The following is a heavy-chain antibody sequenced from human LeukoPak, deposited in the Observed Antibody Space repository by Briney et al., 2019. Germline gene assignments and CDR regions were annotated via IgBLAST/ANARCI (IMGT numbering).Heavy chain of an antibody. D-gene: IGHD3-9*01. CDR2: IYTSGST. CDR3: ARTTVLRYFDWLPTLD. J-gene: IGHJ4*01. Sequence: SETLSLTCTVSGGSISSGSYYWSWIRQPAGKGLEWIGRIYTSGSTNYNPSLKSRVTISVDTSKNQFSLKLSSVTAADTAVYYCARTTVLRYFDWLPTLD. V-gene: IGHV4-61*02. CDR1: GGSISSGSYY.